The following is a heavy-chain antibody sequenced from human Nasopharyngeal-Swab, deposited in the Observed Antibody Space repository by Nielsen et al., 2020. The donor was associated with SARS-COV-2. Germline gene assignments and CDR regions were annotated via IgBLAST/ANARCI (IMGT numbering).Heavy chain of an antibody. CDR2: ITWNSENL. J-gene: IGHJ6*02. CDR3: AKSDYSGYEPGYYVDV. V-gene: IGHV3-9*01. D-gene: IGHD5-12*01. Sequence: GGSLRLSCAASGFRFDYHDMHWVRQAPGKGLEWVSGITWNSENLGYADSVKGRFTISRDNARNSLYLQMNSLRPEDTALYYCAKSDYSGYEPGYYVDVWGQGTTVTVSS. CDR1: GFRFDYHD.